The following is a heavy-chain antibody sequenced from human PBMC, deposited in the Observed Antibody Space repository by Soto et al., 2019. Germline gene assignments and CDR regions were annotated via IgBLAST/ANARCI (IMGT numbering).Heavy chain of an antibody. J-gene: IGHJ4*02. CDR2: ISYDGRSK. Sequence: QVQLVESGGGVVQPGRSLRLTCAASGFTFSSYAMHWVRQAPGKGLEWVAVISYDGRSKYYADSIKGRFNISSDNSKNTLYLEMTDLRPEDSAVYYCAKALSPRVIISSCFDYWGQGTLVTVSS. CDR1: GFTFSSYA. D-gene: IGHD3-10*01. V-gene: IGHV3-30*18. CDR3: AKALSPRVIISSCFDY.